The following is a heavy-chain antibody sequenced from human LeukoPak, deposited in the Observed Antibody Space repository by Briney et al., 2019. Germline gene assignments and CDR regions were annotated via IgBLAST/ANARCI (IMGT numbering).Heavy chain of an antibody. CDR3: ARAPALVVPAAIEY. CDR2: INPSGGST. V-gene: IGHV1-46*01. J-gene: IGHJ4*02. Sequence: ASVKVSCKASGGTFSSYAISWVRQAPGQGLEWMGIINPSGGSTSYAQKFQGRVTMTRDMSTSTVYMELSSLRSEDTAVYYCARAPALVVPAAIEYWGQGTLVTVSS. D-gene: IGHD2-2*01. CDR1: GGTFSSYA.